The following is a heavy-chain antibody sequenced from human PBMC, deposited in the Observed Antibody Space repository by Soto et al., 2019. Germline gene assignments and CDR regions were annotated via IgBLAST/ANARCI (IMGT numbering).Heavy chain of an antibody. Sequence: GSLRLSCAASGFTFSSYGMHWVRQAPGKELEWVAVISYDGSNKYYADSVKGRFTISRDNSKNTLYLQMNSLRAEDTAVYYCAKGLGLRDIVVVVAAIGMDVWGQGXTVTVYS. CDR1: GFTFSSYG. V-gene: IGHV3-30*18. CDR3: AKGLGLRDIVVVVAAIGMDV. D-gene: IGHD2-15*01. J-gene: IGHJ6*02. CDR2: ISYDGSNK.